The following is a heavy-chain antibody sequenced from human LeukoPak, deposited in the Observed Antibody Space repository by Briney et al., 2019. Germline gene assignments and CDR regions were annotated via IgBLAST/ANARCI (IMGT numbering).Heavy chain of an antibody. D-gene: IGHD3-10*01. Sequence: PGGSLRLSCAASGFTFSSYGMHWVRQAPGKGLEWVAVIWYDGSNKYYADSVKGRFTISRDNSKNTLYLQMNSLRAEDTAVYYCARDEGVYYYGMDVWGQGTTVTVSS. CDR3: ARDEGVYYYGMDV. J-gene: IGHJ6*02. CDR1: GFTFSSYG. CDR2: IWYDGSNK. V-gene: IGHV3-33*01.